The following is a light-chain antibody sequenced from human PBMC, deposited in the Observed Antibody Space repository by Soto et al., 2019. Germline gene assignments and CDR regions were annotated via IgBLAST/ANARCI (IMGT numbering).Light chain of an antibody. CDR1: KSISNY. J-gene: IGKJ4*01. CDR3: QQYYNSVLT. V-gene: IGKV1-39*01. Sequence: DVRMTQSPASLSASLGDRVTSTCRTRKSISNYLTWVQHKPGNAPKVLISAASTLQSGVPQRFSGSESGTDFTLTISSLQPEDSASYYCQQYYNSVLTFGGGTKVDI. CDR2: AAS.